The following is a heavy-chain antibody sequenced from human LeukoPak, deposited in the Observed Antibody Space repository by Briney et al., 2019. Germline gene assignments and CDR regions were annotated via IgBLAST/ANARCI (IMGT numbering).Heavy chain of an antibody. CDR1: GFTFSSYG. V-gene: IGHV3-30*18. J-gene: IGHJ4*02. D-gene: IGHD6-13*01. CDR2: ISYDGSNK. CDR3: AKLLGSAAGDSDY. Sequence: GGSLRLSCAASGFTFSSYGMHWVRQAPGKGLEWVAVISYDGSNKYYADSVKGRFTISRDNSKNTLYLQMNSLRAEDTAVYYCAKLLGSAAGDSDYWGQGTLVTVSS.